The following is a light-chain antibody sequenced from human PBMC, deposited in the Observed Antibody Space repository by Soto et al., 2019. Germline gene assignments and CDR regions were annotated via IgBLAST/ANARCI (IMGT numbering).Light chain of an antibody. CDR2: ANI. V-gene: IGLV1-40*01. Sequence: QSVLTQPPSVSGAPGQRVTISCTGSSSNIGAGYDVHWYQQPPGTAPKLLIYANINRPSGVPDRFSGSKSGSSASLAITGLQAEDEADYYCQSYDSSLTVVFGGGTKLTVL. J-gene: IGLJ2*01. CDR3: QSYDSSLTVV. CDR1: SSNIGAGYD.